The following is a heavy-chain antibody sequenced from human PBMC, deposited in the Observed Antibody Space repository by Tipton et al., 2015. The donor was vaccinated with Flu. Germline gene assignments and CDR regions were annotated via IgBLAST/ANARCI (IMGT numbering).Heavy chain of an antibody. Sequence: LRLSCTVSGGSISSYYWSWIRQPPGKGLEWIGYIYYSGSTNYNPSLKSRVTISVDTSKNQFSLKLSSVTAADTAVYYCARHEEEAFDIWGQGTMVTVSS. J-gene: IGHJ3*02. V-gene: IGHV4-59*08. CDR3: ARHEEEAFDI. CDR1: GGSISSYY. CDR2: IYYSGST.